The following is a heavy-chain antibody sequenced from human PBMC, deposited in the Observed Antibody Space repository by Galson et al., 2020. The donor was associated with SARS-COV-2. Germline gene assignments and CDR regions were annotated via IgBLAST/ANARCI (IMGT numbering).Heavy chain of an antibody. CDR3: AREGSYWFAFDI. V-gene: IGHV6-1*01. J-gene: IGHJ3*02. Sequence: SQTLLLTCGISGDSVSSNSAVWNWIRQSPSRGLEWLGRTYYRSKWKNDYAVSVKSRITVNPDTSKNQFSLQLDSVTPEDTAVYYCAREGSYWFAFDIWGQGTMVTVSS. D-gene: IGHD1-26*01. CDR2: TYYRSKWKN. CDR1: GDSVSSNSAV.